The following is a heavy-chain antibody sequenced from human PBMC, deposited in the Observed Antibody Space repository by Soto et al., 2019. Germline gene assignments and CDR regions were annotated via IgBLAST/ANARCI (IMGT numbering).Heavy chain of an antibody. D-gene: IGHD2-21*01. CDR3: ARRCGSCFEI. V-gene: IGHV4-59*12. J-gene: IGHJ3*02. CDR2: IYYSGST. Sequence: QVQLQESGPGLVKPSETLSLTCTVSGGSISSYYWSWIRQPPGKGLEWIGYIYYSGSTNYNPSLRXRVTISVDTSKTQFSLKLSSVTAADTAVYYCARRCGSCFEIWGQGTMVTVSS. CDR1: GGSISSYY.